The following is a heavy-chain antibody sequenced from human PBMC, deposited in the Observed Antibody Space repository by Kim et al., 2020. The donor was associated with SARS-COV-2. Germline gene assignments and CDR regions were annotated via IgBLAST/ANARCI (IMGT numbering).Heavy chain of an antibody. Sequence: VDSVKGRFTISRDNAKNSLYLQMNSLRAEDTAVYYCASMRSSWYNRIFDYWGQGTLVTVSS. D-gene: IGHD6-13*01. V-gene: IGHV3-7*01. J-gene: IGHJ4*02. CDR3: ASMRSSWYNRIFDY.